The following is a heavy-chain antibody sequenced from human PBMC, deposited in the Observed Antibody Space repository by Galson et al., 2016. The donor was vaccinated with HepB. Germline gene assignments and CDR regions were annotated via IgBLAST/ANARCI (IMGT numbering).Heavy chain of an antibody. CDR1: GFSLSSYS. J-gene: IGHJ6*02. V-gene: IGHV3-48*02. CDR3: ARAGPYYYDSNGMDV. CDR2: ISSRFSPI. Sequence: SLRLSCAASGFSLSSYSMNWVRQAPGKGLEWVSYISSRFSPIYYADSVQDRFTISRDNAKNSLYLQMSSMRHEDTAVYYCARAGPYYYDSNGMDVWGQGTTVTVSS. D-gene: IGHD3-22*01.